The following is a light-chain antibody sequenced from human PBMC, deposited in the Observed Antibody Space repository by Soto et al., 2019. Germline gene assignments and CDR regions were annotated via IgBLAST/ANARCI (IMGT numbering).Light chain of an antibody. Sequence: QSALTQPPSASGSLGQSVTISCTGTSSDVGNYDTVSWYQHHPGKAPQAVIYEVNKRPSGVPDRFSGSKSGNTASLTVSGLQAEDEGDYYCSSYAGSNNYVFGTGTKVTVL. J-gene: IGLJ1*01. CDR2: EVN. CDR3: SSYAGSNNYV. V-gene: IGLV2-8*01. CDR1: SSDVGNYDT.